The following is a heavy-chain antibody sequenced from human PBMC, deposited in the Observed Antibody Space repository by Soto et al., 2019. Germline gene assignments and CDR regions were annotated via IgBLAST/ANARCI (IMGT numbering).Heavy chain of an antibody. CDR3: AKDRSSTSCYAFDY. J-gene: IGHJ4*02. Sequence: EVQLLESGGGLVQPGGSLRLSCAASGFTFRNYAMSWARQAPGQGLEWVSAISGSGGTTHSADSVKGRFTISRDNSKNTLYLQMNSLRVEDTAVYYCAKDRSSTSCYAFDYWGQGSLVTVSS. CDR2: ISGSGGTT. CDR1: GFTFRNYA. D-gene: IGHD2-2*01. V-gene: IGHV3-23*01.